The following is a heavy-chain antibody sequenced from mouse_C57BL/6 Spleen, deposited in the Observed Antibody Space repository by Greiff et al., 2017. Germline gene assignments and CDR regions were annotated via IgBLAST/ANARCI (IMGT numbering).Heavy chain of an antibody. Sequence: VQLQQSGPELVKPGASVKISCKASGYTFTDYYMNWVKQSHGKSLEWIGDINPNNGGTSYNQKFKGKATLTVDKSSSTAYMELRSLTSEDSAVYYCASLGRGDYWGQGTTLTVSS. D-gene: IGHD4-1*01. V-gene: IGHV1-26*01. CDR1: GYTFTDYY. J-gene: IGHJ2*01. CDR3: ASLGRGDY. CDR2: INPNNGGT.